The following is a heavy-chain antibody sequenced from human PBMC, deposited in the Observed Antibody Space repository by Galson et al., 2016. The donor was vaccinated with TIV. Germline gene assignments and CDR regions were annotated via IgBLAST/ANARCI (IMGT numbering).Heavy chain of an antibody. V-gene: IGHV4-39*07. Sequence: LSLTCTVSGDSISNSRYYWGWLRQSPGKGLEWIATIYYTGSSYYNPNPSLNSRVTISVDTSRNHFSLKVTSVTAADTAVYFCARVKLQLPNWFDPWGQGTLVTVSS. CDR3: ARVKLQLPNWFDP. CDR1: GDSISNSRYY. D-gene: IGHD1-1*01. CDR2: IYYTGSS. J-gene: IGHJ5*02.